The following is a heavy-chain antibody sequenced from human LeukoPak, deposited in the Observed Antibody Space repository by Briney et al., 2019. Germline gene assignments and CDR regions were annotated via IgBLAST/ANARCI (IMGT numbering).Heavy chain of an antibody. D-gene: IGHD3-9*01. CDR2: INHSGST. Sequence: SETLSLTCAVYGGSFSGYYWSWIRQPPGKGLEWIGEINHSGSTNYNPSLKSRVTISVDTSKNQFSLKLSSVTAADTAVYYCARGDYDILTGYPPQGNWFDPWGQGTLVTVSS. V-gene: IGHV4-34*01. CDR3: ARGDYDILTGYPPQGNWFDP. J-gene: IGHJ5*02. CDR1: GGSFSGYY.